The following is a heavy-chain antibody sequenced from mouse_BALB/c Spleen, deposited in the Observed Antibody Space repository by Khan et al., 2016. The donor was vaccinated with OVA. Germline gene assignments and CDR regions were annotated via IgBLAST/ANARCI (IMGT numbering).Heavy chain of an antibody. CDR2: IYPFNDDT. V-gene: IGHV1S136*01. D-gene: IGHD2-14*01. J-gene: IGHJ2*01. CDR3: AKNYRYDEYFDY. CDR1: GYTFTSYV. Sequence: VQLQQSGPELVKPGASVKMSCEASGYTFTSYVIHWVKQKPGQGLEWIGYIYPFNDDTNYNEKFKGKATLTSDTSSSTAYMELRSLTSEDSAVYYWAKNYRYDEYFDYWGQGTTLTVSS.